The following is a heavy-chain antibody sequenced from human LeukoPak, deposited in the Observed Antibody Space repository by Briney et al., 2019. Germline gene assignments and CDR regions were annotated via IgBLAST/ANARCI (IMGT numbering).Heavy chain of an antibody. CDR1: GFTFSGST. CDR3: TTVKTTMV. Sequence: QPGGSLKLSCAASGFTFSGSTMHWVRQAPGKGLEWVGRIRSKTDSYATAYAASVEGRFSISREDSKDTAYLQMNSLKTEDTVVYYCTTVKTTMVWGQGSLVTVSS. D-gene: IGHD5-18*01. CDR2: IRSKTDSYAT. V-gene: IGHV3-73*01. J-gene: IGHJ4*02.